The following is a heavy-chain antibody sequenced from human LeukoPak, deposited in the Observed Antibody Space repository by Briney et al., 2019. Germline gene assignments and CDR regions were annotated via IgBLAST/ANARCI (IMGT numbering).Heavy chain of an antibody. V-gene: IGHV3-48*02. D-gene: IGHD2-2*01. CDR1: GFTFSNYS. J-gene: IGHJ1*01. CDR2: ISGSGNTI. Sequence: GGSLRLSCAASGFTFSNYSMNWVRQAPGKGLEWVSYISGSGNTIYYADSVRGRFTMSRDNAKNSLYLQMNSLSDEDTAIYYCARDPSYCSSNICYGGLEHWGQGTLVTVSS. CDR3: ARDPSYCSSNICYGGLEH.